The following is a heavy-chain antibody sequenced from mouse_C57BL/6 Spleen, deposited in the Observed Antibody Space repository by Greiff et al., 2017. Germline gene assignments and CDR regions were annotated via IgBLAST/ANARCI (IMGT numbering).Heavy chain of an antibody. D-gene: IGHD2-3*01. V-gene: IGHV1-19*01. J-gene: IGHJ4*01. CDR3: ARCPMIVTHYYAMDY. Sequence: EVQLQQSGPVLVKPGASVKMSCKASGYTFTDYYMNWVKQSHGKSLEWIGVINPYNGGTSYNQKFKGKATLTVDKSSSTAYMELNSLTSEDSAVYYCARCPMIVTHYYAMDYWGQGTSVTVSS. CDR2: INPYNGGT. CDR1: GYTFTDYY.